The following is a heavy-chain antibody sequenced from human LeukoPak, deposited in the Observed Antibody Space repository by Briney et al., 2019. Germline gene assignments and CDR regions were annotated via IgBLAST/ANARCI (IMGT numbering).Heavy chain of an antibody. Sequence: GGSLRLSCTASGFTFGDYAMSWVRQAPGKGLEWVANIKQDGSEKYYVDSVKGRFTISRDNAKNSLYLQMNSLRAEDTAVYYCASPLRFDDYWGQGTLVTVSS. CDR1: GFTFGDYA. D-gene: IGHD3-3*01. V-gene: IGHV3-7*01. J-gene: IGHJ4*02. CDR2: IKQDGSEK. CDR3: ASPLRFDDY.